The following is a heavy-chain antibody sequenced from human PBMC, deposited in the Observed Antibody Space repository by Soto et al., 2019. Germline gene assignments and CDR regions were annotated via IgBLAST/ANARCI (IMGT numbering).Heavy chain of an antibody. Sequence: ASVKVSCKASGYTFTSYGISWVRQAPGQGLEWMGWISAYNGNTNYAQKLQGRVTMTTDTSTSTAYMELRSLRSDDTAVYYCARGGQYQLPGNWFDPWGQGTLVTVSS. CDR1: GYTFTSYG. D-gene: IGHD2-2*01. J-gene: IGHJ5*02. CDR2: ISAYNGNT. V-gene: IGHV1-18*01. CDR3: ARGGQYQLPGNWFDP.